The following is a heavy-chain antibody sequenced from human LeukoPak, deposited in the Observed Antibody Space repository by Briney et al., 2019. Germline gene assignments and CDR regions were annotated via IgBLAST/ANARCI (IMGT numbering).Heavy chain of an antibody. J-gene: IGHJ4*02. V-gene: IGHV5-51*01. Sequence: GESLKISCKGFGYRFTTYWIGWVRQMPGKGLVWMGIFYPGDSDSRYSPSFQGQVTISADRSISTAYLQWSSLKASDTAMYYCARRGAYGDYFDYWGQGTLVTVSA. CDR2: FYPGDSDS. CDR1: GYRFTTYW. CDR3: ARRGAYGDYFDY. D-gene: IGHD4-17*01.